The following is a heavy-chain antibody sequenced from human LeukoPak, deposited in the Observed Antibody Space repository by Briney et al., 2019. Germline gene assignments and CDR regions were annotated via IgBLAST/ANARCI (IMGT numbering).Heavy chain of an antibody. CDR1: GGSISSSSYY. CDR2: IYYSGST. J-gene: IGHJ4*02. V-gene: IGHV4-39*01. Sequence: PSETLSLTCTVSGGSISSSSYYWGWIRQPPGKGLEWIGSIYYSGSTYYNPSPKSRVTISVDTSKNQFSLKLSSVTAADTAVYYCASYDFWSGYLDYWGQGTLVTVSS. CDR3: ASYDFWSGYLDY. D-gene: IGHD3-3*01.